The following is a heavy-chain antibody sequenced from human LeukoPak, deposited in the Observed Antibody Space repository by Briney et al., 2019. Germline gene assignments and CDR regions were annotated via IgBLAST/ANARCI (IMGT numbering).Heavy chain of an antibody. V-gene: IGHV2-5*08. Sequence: TLSLTCTVSGGSISSYYWSWIRQPPGKALEWLALIYWDDDKRYSPSLKSRLTITKDTSKNQVVLTMTNMDPVDTATYYCAHSPRGYSYGHFDYWGQGTLVTVSS. CDR1: GGSISSYYW. J-gene: IGHJ4*02. CDR2: IYWDDDK. D-gene: IGHD5-18*01. CDR3: AHSPRGYSYGHFDY.